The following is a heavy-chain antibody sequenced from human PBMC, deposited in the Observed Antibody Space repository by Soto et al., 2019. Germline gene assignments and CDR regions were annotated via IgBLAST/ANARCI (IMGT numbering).Heavy chain of an antibody. Sequence: SVKVSCKASGGTFSSYAISWVRQAPGQGLEWMGGIIPIFGTANYAQKFQGRVTITADESTSTAYMELSSLRSEDTAVYYCARMGRYARVIDAFDIWGQGTMVTVSS. J-gene: IGHJ3*02. V-gene: IGHV1-69*13. D-gene: IGHD2-21*01. CDR1: GGTFSSYA. CDR2: IIPIFGTA. CDR3: ARMGRYARVIDAFDI.